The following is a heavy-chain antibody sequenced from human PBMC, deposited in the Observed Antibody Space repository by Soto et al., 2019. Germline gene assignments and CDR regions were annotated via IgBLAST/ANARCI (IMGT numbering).Heavy chain of an antibody. V-gene: IGHV1-46*01. D-gene: IGHD3-22*01. CDR3: AREFPSTYYFDP. CDR1: GYSFTNFF. J-gene: IGHJ5*02. Sequence: VASVKVSCKTSGYSFTNFFIHWVRQAPGQGPEWMGNVDPTGDSATYAQKFQGRVTMASDTSTRTVYMELSSLTSEDTAIYYCAREFPSTYYFDPWGQGTQVTVSS. CDR2: VDPTGDSA.